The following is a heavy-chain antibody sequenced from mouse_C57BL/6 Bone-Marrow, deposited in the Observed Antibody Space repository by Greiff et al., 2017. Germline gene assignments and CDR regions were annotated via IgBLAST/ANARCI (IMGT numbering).Heavy chain of an antibody. CDR3: AAVRGY. Sequence: QVQLQQPGAELVKPGASVKLSCKASGYTFTSYWMQWVKQRPGQGLEWIGEIDPSDSYTNYNQKFKGKATLTVDTSSSTAYMQLSSLTSEDSAVYYCAAVRGYWGQGTTLTVSS. CDR1: GYTFTSYW. D-gene: IGHD3-3*01. CDR2: IDPSDSYT. J-gene: IGHJ2*01. V-gene: IGHV1-50*01.